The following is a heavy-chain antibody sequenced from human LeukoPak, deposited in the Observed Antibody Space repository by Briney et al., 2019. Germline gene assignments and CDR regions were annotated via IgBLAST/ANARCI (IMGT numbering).Heavy chain of an antibody. CDR3: ARVGASGYFGY. J-gene: IGHJ4*02. CDR2: ISYDGSNK. V-gene: IGHV3-30-3*01. D-gene: IGHD1-26*01. CDR1: GFTFSSYA. Sequence: GGSLRLSCAASGFTFSSYAMHWVRQAPGKGLGWVAVISYDGSNKYYADSVKGRFTISRDNSKNTLYLQMNSLRAEDTAVYYCARVGASGYFGYWGQGTLVTVSS.